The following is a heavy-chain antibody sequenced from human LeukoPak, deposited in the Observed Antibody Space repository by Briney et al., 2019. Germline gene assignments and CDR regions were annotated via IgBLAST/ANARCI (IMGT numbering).Heavy chain of an antibody. Sequence: GGSLKLSCAASGFTFSDSAFHWVRQASGKGLEWVGRIRSKPNSYATAYTASVKGRFTISRDDSKNTAYLQMNSLNTEDAAMYYCTRHHIGATPFDYWGQGTLVTVSS. CDR2: IRSKPNSYAT. V-gene: IGHV3-73*01. CDR1: GFTFSDSA. CDR3: TRHHIGATPFDY. D-gene: IGHD4/OR15-4a*01. J-gene: IGHJ4*02.